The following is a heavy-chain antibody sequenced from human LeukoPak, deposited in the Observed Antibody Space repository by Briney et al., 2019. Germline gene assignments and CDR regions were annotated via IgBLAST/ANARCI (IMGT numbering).Heavy chain of an antibody. CDR3: AKDLYGSGTNGYFDY. V-gene: IGHV3-21*04. CDR2: ISSSSSYI. Sequence: GGSLRLSCAASGFTFSSYSMNWVRQAPGKGLEWVSSISSSSSYIYYADSVEGRFTISRDKSKNMLYLQMNSLRAEDTAVYYCAKDLYGSGTNGYFDYWGQGTLVIVSS. CDR1: GFTFSSYS. J-gene: IGHJ4*02. D-gene: IGHD3-10*01.